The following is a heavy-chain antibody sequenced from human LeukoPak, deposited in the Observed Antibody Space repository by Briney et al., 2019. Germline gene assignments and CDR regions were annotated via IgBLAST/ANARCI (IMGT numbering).Heavy chain of an antibody. CDR2: IYPGDSDT. V-gene: IGHV5-51*01. D-gene: IGHD1-26*01. CDR1: GYSFTSYW. Sequence: GESLKISCKGSGYSFTSYWIGWVRQMPGKGLEWMGIIYPGDSDTRYSPSFRGQVTISADKSISTAYLQWSSLKASDTAMYYCATRSYSGSYPDAFDIWGQGTMVTVSS. J-gene: IGHJ3*02. CDR3: ATRSYSGSYPDAFDI.